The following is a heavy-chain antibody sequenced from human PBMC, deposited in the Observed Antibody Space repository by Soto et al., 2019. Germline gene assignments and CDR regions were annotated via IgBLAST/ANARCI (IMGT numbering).Heavy chain of an antibody. CDR3: ARDLGSGSYFPYYGMDV. CDR1: GFTFSDYY. D-gene: IGHD3-10*01. Sequence: PGGSLRLSCAAPGFTFSDYYMSWIRQAPGKGLEWVSYISSSSSYTNYADSVKGRFTISGDNAKNSLYLQMNSLRAEDTAVYYCARDLGSGSYFPYYGMDVWGQGTTVTVPS. V-gene: IGHV3-11*06. CDR2: ISSSSSYT. J-gene: IGHJ6*02.